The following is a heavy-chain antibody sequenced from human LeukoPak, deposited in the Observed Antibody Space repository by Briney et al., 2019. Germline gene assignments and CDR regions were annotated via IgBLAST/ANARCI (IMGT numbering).Heavy chain of an antibody. CDR2: ISAYNGNT. CDR3: ARSRGPYCSSTSCYSVDIVATDYHY. J-gene: IGHJ4*02. D-gene: IGHD2-2*02. CDR1: GYTFTSYG. Sequence: ASVKVSCKASGYTFTSYGISWVRQAPGQGLEWMGWISAYNGNTNYAQKLQGRVTMTTDTSTSIAYMERRSLRSDDTAVYYCARSRGPYCSSTSCYSVDIVATDYHYWGQGTLVTVSS. V-gene: IGHV1-18*01.